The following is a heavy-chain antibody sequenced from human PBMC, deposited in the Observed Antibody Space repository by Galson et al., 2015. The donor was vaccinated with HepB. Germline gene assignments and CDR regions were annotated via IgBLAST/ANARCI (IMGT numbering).Heavy chain of an antibody. CDR3: AKAAAPGINYYYYYMDV. Sequence: SLRLSCAASGFSFSSYAMSWVRQAPGKGLEWVSGISGGGGSTYYADSVKGRFTISRDNSKNTLYLQMNSLRAEDTAVYYCAKAAAPGINYYYYYMDVWGKGTTVTVSS. D-gene: IGHD6-13*01. V-gene: IGHV3-23*01. CDR2: ISGGGGST. J-gene: IGHJ6*03. CDR1: GFSFSSYA.